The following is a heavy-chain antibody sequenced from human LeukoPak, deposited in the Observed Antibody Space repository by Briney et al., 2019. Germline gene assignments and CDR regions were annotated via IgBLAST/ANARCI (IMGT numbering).Heavy chain of an antibody. CDR2: ISFSGDNT. CDR3: VRDIELST. CDR1: GFTFRDSA. V-gene: IGHV3-23*01. D-gene: IGHD3-16*02. J-gene: IGHJ3*01. Sequence: HAGGSLRLSCAASGFTFRDSAMSWVRQAPGKGLEWVSLISFSGDNTYYTDSVKGRFTISRDNSKDTLYLQMNSLRAEDTAVYYCVRDIELSTWGLGTMVTVSS.